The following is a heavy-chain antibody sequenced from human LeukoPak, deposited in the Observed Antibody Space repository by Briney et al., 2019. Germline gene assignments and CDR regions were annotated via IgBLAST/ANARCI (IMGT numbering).Heavy chain of an antibody. CDR1: GYTFTSYD. CDR2: MNPNSYNT. Sequence: ASVKVSCKASGYTFTSYDINWVRQATGQGLEWMGWMNPNSYNTGYAQKFQGRVTMTMNTSISAAYMELSSLRSEDTAVYYCARGLGYYDSSGYLIDYWGQGILVSVSS. D-gene: IGHD3-22*01. J-gene: IGHJ4*02. V-gene: IGHV1-8*01. CDR3: ARGLGYYDSSGYLIDY.